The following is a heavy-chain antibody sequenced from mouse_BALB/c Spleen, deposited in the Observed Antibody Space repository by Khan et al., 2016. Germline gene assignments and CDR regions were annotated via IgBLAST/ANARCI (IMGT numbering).Heavy chain of an antibody. V-gene: IGHV9-3*02. D-gene: IGHD3-1*01. Sequence: QIQLVQSGPELKKPGETVKISCKASGYTFTNYGMNWVKQAPGKGLKWMGWIHTSTGEPTYAEEFKGRVAFSLETSASTAYLQINNLKSEDTATYFCARTARATFAYWGQGTRVTVSA. CDR3: ARTARATFAY. J-gene: IGHJ3*01. CDR2: IHTSTGEP. CDR1: GYTFTNYG.